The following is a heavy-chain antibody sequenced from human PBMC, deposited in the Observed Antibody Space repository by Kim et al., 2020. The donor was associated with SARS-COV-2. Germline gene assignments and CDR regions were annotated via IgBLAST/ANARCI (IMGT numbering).Heavy chain of an antibody. V-gene: IGHV3-21*01. D-gene: IGHD3-22*01. CDR3: AGERDYYDSSGYCYMGYY. CDR1: GFTFSSYS. CDR2: ISSSSYI. Sequence: GGSLRLSCAASGFTFSSYSMNWVRQAPGKGLEWVSSISSSSYIYYADSVKGRFTISSDNAKNSLYLQMNSLRAEDTAVYYCAGERDYYDSSGYCYMGYY. J-gene: IGHJ4*01.